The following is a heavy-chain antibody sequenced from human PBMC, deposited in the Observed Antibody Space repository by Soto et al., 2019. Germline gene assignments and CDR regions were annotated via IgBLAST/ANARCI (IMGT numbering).Heavy chain of an antibody. CDR1: GNTFSSNS. D-gene: IGHD3-22*01. CDR2: ISVYNGNT. CDR3: ARDSSDSSGYHY. V-gene: IGHV1-18*01. J-gene: IGHJ4*02. Sequence: HDQLVQAGPEVKNPGASVKVSCKAAGNTFSSNSISWVRPARGRVLEWMGWISVYNGNTNFAQNFQDRVTMTTDTSTSTAYMELRSLRSDDTAVYYCARDSSDSSGYHYWGQGTLVTVSS.